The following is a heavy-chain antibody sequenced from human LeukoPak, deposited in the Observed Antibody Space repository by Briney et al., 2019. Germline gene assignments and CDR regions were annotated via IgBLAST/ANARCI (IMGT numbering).Heavy chain of an antibody. D-gene: IGHD6-13*01. J-gene: IGHJ5*02. Sequence: PGGSLRLSCAASGFTFSTYWMTWVRQAPGKGLAWVAVISYDGSNKYYADSVKGRFTISRDNSKNTLYLQMNSLRAEDTAVYYCAKGIAAADDPWGQGTLVTVSS. CDR3: AKGIAAADDP. CDR2: ISYDGSNK. CDR1: GFTFSTYW. V-gene: IGHV3-30*18.